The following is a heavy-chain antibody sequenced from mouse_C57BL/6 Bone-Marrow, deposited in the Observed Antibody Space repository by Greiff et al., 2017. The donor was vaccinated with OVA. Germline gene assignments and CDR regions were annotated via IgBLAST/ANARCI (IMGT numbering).Heavy chain of an antibody. J-gene: IGHJ2*01. CDR1: GYTFTSYW. CDR3: ARGTTVVAARNYFDY. Sequence: QVQLQQPGAELVRPGSSVKLSCKASGYTFTSYWMDWVKQRPGHGLEWIGNIDTSDSETHYNQKFKDKATLTVDKSSSTAYMKLSSLTSEDSAVYYCARGTTVVAARNYFDYWGQGTTLTVSS. D-gene: IGHD1-1*01. V-gene: IGHV1-61*01. CDR2: IDTSDSET.